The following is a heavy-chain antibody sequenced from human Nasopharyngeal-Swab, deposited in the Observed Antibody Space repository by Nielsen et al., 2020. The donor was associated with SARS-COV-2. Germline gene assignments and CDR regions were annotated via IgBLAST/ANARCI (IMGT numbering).Heavy chain of an antibody. V-gene: IGHV4-39*07. CDR3: ARDTIGYDSYAGDY. CDR2: IYYSGSA. CDR1: GGSISSNNYY. J-gene: IGHJ4*02. Sequence: SETLSLTCTVSGGSISSNNYYWGWIRQPPGKGLEWIGSIYYSGSAYYNPSLKSRVTISVDTSKNQFSLKLSSVTAADTAVYYCARDTIGYDSYAGDYWGQGTLVTVSS. D-gene: IGHD3-22*01.